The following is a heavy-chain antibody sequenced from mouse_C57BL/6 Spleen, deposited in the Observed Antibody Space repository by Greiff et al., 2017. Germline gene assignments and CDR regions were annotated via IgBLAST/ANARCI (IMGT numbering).Heavy chain of an antibody. CDR1: GYTFTSYW. CDR2: IHPTSGST. Sequence: QVQLQQPGAELVKPGASVTLSCKASGYTFTSYWMHWVKQRPGQGLEWIGMIHPTSGSTNYNEKFKSKATLTVDKSSSTAYMQLSSLTSEDSAVYYCARRGYGNYVWFADWGQGTLVTVAA. J-gene: IGHJ3*01. CDR3: ARRGYGNYVWFAD. V-gene: IGHV1-64*01. D-gene: IGHD2-10*02.